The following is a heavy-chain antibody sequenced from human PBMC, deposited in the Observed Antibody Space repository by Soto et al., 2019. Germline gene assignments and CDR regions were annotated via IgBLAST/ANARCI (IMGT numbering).Heavy chain of an antibody. CDR3: ARGLGEEGGYYPDY. CDR2: ISSSSSYI. Sequence: GGSLRLSCAASGFTFSSYSMNWVRQAPGKGLEWVSSISSSSSYIYYADSVKGRFTISRDNAKNSLYLQMNSLRAEDTAVYYCARGLGEEGGYYPDYWGQGTLVTVSS. V-gene: IGHV3-21*01. CDR1: GFTFSSYS. J-gene: IGHJ4*02. D-gene: IGHD3-3*01.